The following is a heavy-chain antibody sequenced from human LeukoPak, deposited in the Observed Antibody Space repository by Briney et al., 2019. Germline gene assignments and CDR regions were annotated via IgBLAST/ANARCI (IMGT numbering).Heavy chain of an antibody. CDR1: GFTFSSYA. CDR2: ISGSGGST. V-gene: IGHV3-23*01. CDR3: AKPLPFYCSSTSCYVGEWSETQHDAFDI. D-gene: IGHD2-2*01. J-gene: IGHJ3*02. Sequence: PGGSLRLSCAASGFTFSSYAMSWVRQAPGKGLEWVSAISGSGGSTYYADSVKGRFTISRDNSKNTLYLQMNSLRAEDTAVYYCAKPLPFYCSSTSCYVGEWSETQHDAFDIWGQGTMVTVSS.